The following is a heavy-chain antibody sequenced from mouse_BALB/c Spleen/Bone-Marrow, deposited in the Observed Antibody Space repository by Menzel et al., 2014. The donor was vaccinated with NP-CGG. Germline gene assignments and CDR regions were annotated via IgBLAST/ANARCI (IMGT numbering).Heavy chain of an antibody. CDR1: GFNIKDTY. CDR2: IDPANGNT. Sequence: EVQVVESGAELVKPGASVKLSCTASGFNIKDTYMHWVKQRPEQGLEWIGRIDPANGNTKYDPKFQGKATIRADTSSNTAYLQLSSLTSEDTAVYYCARWEYYAMDYWGQGTSVTVSS. CDR3: ARWEYYAMDY. J-gene: IGHJ4*01. D-gene: IGHD4-1*01. V-gene: IGHV14-3*02.